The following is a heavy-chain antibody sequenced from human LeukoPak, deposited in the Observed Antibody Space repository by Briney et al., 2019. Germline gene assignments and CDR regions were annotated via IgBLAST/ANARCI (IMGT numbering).Heavy chain of an antibody. D-gene: IGHD6-19*01. Sequence: PGGSLRLSCAASGITFSSYSMNWVRQAPGKGLEWFSYINSGSSTIHYADSVKGRFTISRDNAKNSLYLQMSSLRAEDTAVYYCARGWYSSGLDYWGQGTLVTASS. J-gene: IGHJ4*02. V-gene: IGHV3-48*01. CDR3: ARGWYSSGLDY. CDR1: GITFSSYS. CDR2: INSGSSTI.